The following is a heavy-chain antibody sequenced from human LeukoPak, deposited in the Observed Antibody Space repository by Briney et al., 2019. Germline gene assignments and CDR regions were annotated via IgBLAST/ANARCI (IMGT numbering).Heavy chain of an antibody. Sequence: PGRSLRLSCAASGFTFSSYGMHWVRQAPGKGLEWVAVIWYDGSNKCYADSVKGRFTISRDNSKNTLYLQMNSLRAEDTAVYYCARDSTYSSSWYRHGMDVWGKGTTVTVSS. CDR2: IWYDGSNK. V-gene: IGHV3-33*01. J-gene: IGHJ6*04. D-gene: IGHD6-13*01. CDR1: GFTFSSYG. CDR3: ARDSTYSSSWYRHGMDV.